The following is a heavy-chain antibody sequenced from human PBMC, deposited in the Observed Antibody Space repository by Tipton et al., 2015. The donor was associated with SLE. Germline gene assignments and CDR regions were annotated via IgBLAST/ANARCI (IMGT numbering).Heavy chain of an antibody. D-gene: IGHD3-3*01. CDR1: GGSISSRSYY. J-gene: IGHJ4*02. V-gene: IGHV4-39*01. CDR3: AKWSSCYPFDY. Sequence: TLSLTCSVSGGSISSRSYYWGWIRQPPGMGLEWIGSIYYSGSTFHNPSLKGRFTISSDTAKNSLYLQMNSLRAEDTAVYYCAKWSSCYPFDYWGQGTLVTVSS. CDR2: IYYSGST.